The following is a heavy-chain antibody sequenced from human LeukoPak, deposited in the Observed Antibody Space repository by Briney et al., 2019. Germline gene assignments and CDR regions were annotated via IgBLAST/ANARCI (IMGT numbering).Heavy chain of an antibody. J-gene: IGHJ6*03. CDR1: GGSISSSSYY. D-gene: IGHD3-9*01. V-gene: IGHV4-39*01. CDR2: IYYSGST. Sequence: SETLSLTCTVSGGSISSSSYYWGWIRQPPGKGLEWIGSIYYSGSTYYNPSLKSRVTISVDTSKNQFSLKLSSVTAADTAVYYCARSDTDYYYYYMDVWGKGTTVTVSS. CDR3: ARSDTDYYYYYMDV.